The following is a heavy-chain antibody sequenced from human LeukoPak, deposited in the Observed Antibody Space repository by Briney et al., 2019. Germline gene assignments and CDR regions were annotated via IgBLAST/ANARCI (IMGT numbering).Heavy chain of an antibody. CDR3: AKDNIRITMFGHFYGMDV. CDR2: ISGSGGST. Sequence: GGSLRLSCAASGFTFSSYAMSWVRQAPGKGPEWVSAISGSGGSTYYADSVKGRFTISRDNSKNTLYLQMNSLRAEDTAVYYCAKDNIRITMFGHFYGMDVWGQGTTVTVSS. V-gene: IGHV3-23*01. J-gene: IGHJ6*02. D-gene: IGHD3-3*01. CDR1: GFTFSSYA.